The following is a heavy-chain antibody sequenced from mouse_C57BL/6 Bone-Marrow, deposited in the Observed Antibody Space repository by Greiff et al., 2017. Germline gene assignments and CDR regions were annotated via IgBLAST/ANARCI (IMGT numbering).Heavy chain of an antibody. CDR3: TTLYYYGSSHYFDY. D-gene: IGHD1-1*01. CDR2: IDPENGDT. V-gene: IGHV14-4*01. J-gene: IGHJ2*01. CDR1: GFNIKDDY. Sequence: VQLQQSGAELVRPGASVKLSCTASGFNIKDDYMHWVKQRPEQGLEWIGWIDPENGDTEYASKFQGKATITADTSSNTAYLQLSSLTSEDTAVYYCTTLYYYGSSHYFDYWGQGTTLTVSS.